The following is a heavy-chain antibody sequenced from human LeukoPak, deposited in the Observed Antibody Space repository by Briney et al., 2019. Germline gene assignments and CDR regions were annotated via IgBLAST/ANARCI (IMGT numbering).Heavy chain of an antibody. V-gene: IGHV3-7*01. CDR2: IKQDGSGQ. CDR1: GLTFRNFW. Sequence: GGSLRLSCAASGLTFRNFWMCWVRQAPGKGLEWVATIKQDGSGQYYVDSVKGRFTISRDSAQNSLYLQMNNLRAEDTAVYYCARSYGHSIDYWGQGTLVTVSS. D-gene: IGHD3-10*01. CDR3: ARSYGHSIDY. J-gene: IGHJ4*02.